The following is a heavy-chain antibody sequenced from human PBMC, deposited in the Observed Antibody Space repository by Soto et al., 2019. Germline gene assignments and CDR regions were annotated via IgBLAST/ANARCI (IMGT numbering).Heavy chain of an antibody. CDR1: GGSISSGGYS. Sequence: QLQLQESGSGLVKPSQTLSLTCAVSGGSISSGGYSWSWMRQPPGKGLEWIGYSYYTGSTYYNPSLKSRVSISVDRFKKQFSLKLSSLTAADTAVYYCARVLLNYSDAGGDGVDVWGQGTTVAVSS. D-gene: IGHD2-8*02. V-gene: IGHV4-30-2*01. CDR2: SYYTGST. CDR3: ARVLLNYSDAGGDGVDV. J-gene: IGHJ6*02.